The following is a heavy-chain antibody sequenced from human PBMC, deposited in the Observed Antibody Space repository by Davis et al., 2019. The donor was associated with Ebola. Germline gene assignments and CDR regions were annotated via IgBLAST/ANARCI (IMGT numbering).Heavy chain of an antibody. CDR3: ARVLGDYYGMDV. CDR2: INAGNGNR. D-gene: IGHD3-16*01. J-gene: IGHJ6*02. CDR1: GYTFTSYT. V-gene: IGHV1-3*01. Sequence: AASVKVSCKASGYTFTSYTMHWVRQAPGQRLEWMGWINAGNGNRKYSQKFQGRVTITRDTSASTASMELSSLRSEDTAVYYCARVLGDYYGMDVWGQGTTVTVSS.